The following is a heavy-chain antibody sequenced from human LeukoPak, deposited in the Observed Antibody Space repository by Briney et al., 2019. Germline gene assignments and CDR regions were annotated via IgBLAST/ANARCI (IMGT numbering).Heavy chain of an antibody. Sequence: KSGGSLRLSCAASGFTFSSYSMNWVRQAPGKGLEWVSSISSSSSYIYYADSVKGRFTISRDNAKNSLYLQMNSLRAEDTAVYYCARGGSSYGSGELVYWGQGTLVTVSS. J-gene: IGHJ4*02. CDR1: GFTFSSYS. V-gene: IGHV3-21*04. CDR2: ISSSSSYI. D-gene: IGHD3-10*01. CDR3: ARGGSSYGSGELVY.